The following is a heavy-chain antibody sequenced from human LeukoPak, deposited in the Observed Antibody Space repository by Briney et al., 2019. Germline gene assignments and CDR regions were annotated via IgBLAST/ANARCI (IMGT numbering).Heavy chain of an antibody. CDR2: ITSGGST. J-gene: IGHJ3*02. V-gene: IGHV3-23*01. CDR1: GFTFSDHH. D-gene: IGHD6-19*01. CDR3: AKEGAGWYYAFDI. Sequence: GGSLRLSCAASGFTFSDHHMTWIRQAPGKGLEWVSYITSGGSTYYADSVKGRFTISRDNSKNTLYLQMNSLRAEDTAVYYCAKEGAGWYYAFDIWGQGTMVTVSS.